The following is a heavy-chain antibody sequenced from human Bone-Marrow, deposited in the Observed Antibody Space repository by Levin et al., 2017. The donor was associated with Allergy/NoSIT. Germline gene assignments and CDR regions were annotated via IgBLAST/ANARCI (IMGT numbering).Heavy chain of an antibody. CDR1: GFTFSDYY. V-gene: IGHV3-11*05. J-gene: IGHJ3*02. CDR2: ISSSSSYT. Sequence: GGSLRLSCAASGFTFSDYYMSWIRQAPGKGLEWVSYISSSSSYTNYADSVKGRFTISRDNAKNSLYLQMNSLRAEDTAVYYCARVGGYYGSGSYGAFDIWGQGTMVTVSS. CDR3: ARVGGYYGSGSYGAFDI. D-gene: IGHD3-10*01.